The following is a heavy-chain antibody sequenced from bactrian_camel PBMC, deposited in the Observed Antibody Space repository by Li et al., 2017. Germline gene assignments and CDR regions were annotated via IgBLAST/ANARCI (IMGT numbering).Heavy chain of an antibody. CDR1: EFTSSSYC. V-gene: IGHV3S40*01. CDR2: ITTGTGNT. D-gene: IGHD4*01. CDR3: AASRLGSTINWRQERRYGY. J-gene: IGHJ4*01. Sequence: VQLVESGGGSVQTGGSLRLSCRVSEFTSSSYCMGWFRQAPGSEREGVATITTGTGNTDYADSVKGRFTISQDGAENTVYLQMNGLKPEDTAMYYCAASRLGSTINWRQERRYGYWGQGTQVTVS.